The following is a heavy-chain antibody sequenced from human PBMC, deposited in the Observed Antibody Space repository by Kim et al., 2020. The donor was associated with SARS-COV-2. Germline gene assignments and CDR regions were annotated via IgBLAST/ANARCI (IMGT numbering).Heavy chain of an antibody. Sequence: KSRVTISVDTSKNQFSLKLSSVTAADTAVYYCAREFYYDSSGYYSSKLDYWGQGTLVTVSS. CDR3: AREFYYDSSGYYSSKLDY. J-gene: IGHJ4*02. D-gene: IGHD3-22*01. V-gene: IGHV4-59*01.